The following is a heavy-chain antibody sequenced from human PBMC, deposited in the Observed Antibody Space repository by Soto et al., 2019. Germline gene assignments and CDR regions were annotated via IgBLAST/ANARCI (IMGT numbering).Heavy chain of an antibody. CDR1: GFTFDDYA. CDR3: TKDIGTALGYDY. D-gene: IGHD5-18*01. J-gene: IGHJ4*02. CDR2: ISWDGGRT. Sequence: RGSLRLSCAASGFTFDDYAMHWVRQAPGKGLEWVSLISWDGGRTYYADSVKDRFIISRDNSKNSLYLQMNSLRAEDTALYYCTKDIGTALGYDYWGQGTLVTVSS. V-gene: IGHV3-43D*04.